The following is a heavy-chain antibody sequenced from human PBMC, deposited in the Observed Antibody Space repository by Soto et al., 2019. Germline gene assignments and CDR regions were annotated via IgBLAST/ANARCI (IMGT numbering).Heavy chain of an antibody. CDR2: INHTGGT. CDR1: GGSVNGYY. Sequence: SETLSLTCAVYGGSVNGYYWNWIRQPPGKGLEWIGEINHTGGTHYSPSLKGRVTMSVDTSKNQFSLRLSSVTAADTAIYYCATRITVFGLLIPPFDPWGQGTQVTVSS. D-gene: IGHD3-3*01. CDR3: ATRITVFGLLIPPFDP. J-gene: IGHJ5*02. V-gene: IGHV4-34*01.